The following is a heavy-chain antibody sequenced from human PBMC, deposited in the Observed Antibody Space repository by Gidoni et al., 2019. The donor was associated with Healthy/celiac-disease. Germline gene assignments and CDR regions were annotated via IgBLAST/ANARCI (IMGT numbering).Heavy chain of an antibody. CDR3: ARDGEYYYGSGSRNHDAFDI. D-gene: IGHD3-10*01. J-gene: IGHJ3*02. CDR1: GGSISSGGYY. CDR2: IYYSGST. Sequence: QVQLQESGPGLVKPSQTLSLTCTVSGGSISSGGYYWSWIRQHPGKGLEWIGYIYYSGSTYYNPSLKSRVTISVDTSKNQFSLKLSSVTAADTAVYYCARDGEYYYGSGSRNHDAFDIWGQGTMVTVSS. V-gene: IGHV4-31*03.